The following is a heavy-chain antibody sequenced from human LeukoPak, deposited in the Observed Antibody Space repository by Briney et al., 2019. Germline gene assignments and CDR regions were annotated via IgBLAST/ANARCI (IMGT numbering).Heavy chain of an antibody. CDR1: GGPFSGYY. CDR2: INHSGST. D-gene: IGHD4-11*01. J-gene: IGHJ4*02. CDR3: ARGRQYLYYFDY. V-gene: IGHV4-34*01. Sequence: SETLSLTCAVYGGPFSGYYWSWIRQPPGKGLEWIGEINHSGSTNYNPSLKSRVTISVATSKNQFSLKLSSVTAADTAVYYCARGRQYLYYFDYWGQGTLVTVSS.